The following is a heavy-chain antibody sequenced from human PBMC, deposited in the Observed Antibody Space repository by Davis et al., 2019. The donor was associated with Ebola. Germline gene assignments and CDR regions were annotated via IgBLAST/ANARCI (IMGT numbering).Heavy chain of an antibody. J-gene: IGHJ6*03. CDR1: GFTFSDYY. CDR2: ISSSGSTI. CDR3: ARGVGATEVYYYYYMDV. V-gene: IGHV3-11*04. Sequence: GESLKISCAASGFTFSDYYMSWIRQAPGKGLEWVSYISSSGSTIYYADSVKGRFTISRDNSKNTLYLQMNSLRAEDTAVYYCARGVGATEVYYYYYMDVWGKGTTVTVSS. D-gene: IGHD1-26*01.